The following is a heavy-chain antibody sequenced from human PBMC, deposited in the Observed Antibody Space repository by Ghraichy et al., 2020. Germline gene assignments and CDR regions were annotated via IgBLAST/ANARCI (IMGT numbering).Heavy chain of an antibody. Sequence: GGSLRLSCAASGFTFSGSAMHWVRQASGKGLEWVGRIRSKANSYATAYAASVKGRFTISRDDSKNTAYLQMNSLKTEDTAVYYCTRVRNSYGHETYYYYYGMDVWGQGTTVTVSS. CDR1: GFTFSGSA. D-gene: IGHD5-18*01. CDR3: TRVRNSYGHETYYYYYGMDV. CDR2: IRSKANSYAT. J-gene: IGHJ6*02. V-gene: IGHV3-73*01.